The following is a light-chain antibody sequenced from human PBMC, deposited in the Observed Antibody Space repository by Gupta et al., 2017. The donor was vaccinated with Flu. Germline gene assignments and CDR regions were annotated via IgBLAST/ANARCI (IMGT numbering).Light chain of an antibody. V-gene: IGLV3-21*02. CDR1: NIASKA. J-gene: IGLJ3*02. CDR3: QVWDSSSDRGV. Sequence: GQTARIACGGTNIASKAVHWYQQKPGQAPVLFVNDDSDRPSGIPERFSGSNSGNTATLSISRVEAGDEADYYCQVWDSSSDRGVFGGGTKLTVL. CDR2: DDS.